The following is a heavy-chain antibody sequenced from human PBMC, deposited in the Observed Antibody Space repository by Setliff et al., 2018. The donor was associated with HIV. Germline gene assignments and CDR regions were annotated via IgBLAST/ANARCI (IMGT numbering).Heavy chain of an antibody. J-gene: IGHJ4*02. CDR2: ISGTGTTV. D-gene: IGHD1-26*01. CDR1: GFVFRDHS. V-gene: IGHV3-48*01. Sequence: PGGSLRLSCTASGFVFRDHSLHWVRQAPGGGLEWLSYISGTGTTVSYADSVRGRFIISRDSVKSELYLQMKSLRVEDTALYYCVRDQLRWPERWDFDFWGQGTLVTVSS. CDR3: VRDQLRWPERWDFDF.